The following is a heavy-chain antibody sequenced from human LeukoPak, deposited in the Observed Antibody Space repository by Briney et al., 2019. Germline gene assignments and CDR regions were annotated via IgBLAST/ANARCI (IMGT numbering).Heavy chain of an antibody. CDR1: GYTFTSYG. CDR2: IIPIFGTA. J-gene: IGHJ4*02. Sequence: ASVKVSCKASGYTFTSYGTSWVRQAPGQGLEWMGGIIPIFGTANYAQKFQGRVTITADESTSTAYMELSSLRSEDTAVYYCATGRGLAAAGRFDYWGQGTLVTVSS. V-gene: IGHV1-69*13. D-gene: IGHD6-13*01. CDR3: ATGRGLAAAGRFDY.